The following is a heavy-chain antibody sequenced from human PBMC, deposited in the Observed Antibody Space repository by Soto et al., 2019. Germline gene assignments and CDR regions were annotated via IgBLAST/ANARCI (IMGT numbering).Heavy chain of an antibody. CDR3: AKDVCKDGYFGNWFYP. J-gene: IGHJ5*02. CDR2: IIPIFGST. V-gene: IGHV1-69*13. CDR1: GGTFSNYA. Sequence: SVKVSCKASGGTFSNYAITWVRQAPGQGLEWLGRIIPIFGSTNFAQKFQGRVTLTADESTTTVYMELSSLRSDDTAVYFCAKDVCKDGYFGNWFYPWGQGTPVTVSS. D-gene: IGHD5-18*01.